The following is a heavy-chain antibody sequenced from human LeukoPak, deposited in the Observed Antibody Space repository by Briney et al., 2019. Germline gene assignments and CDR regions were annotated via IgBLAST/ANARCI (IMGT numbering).Heavy chain of an antibody. CDR1: GFTFSDYC. Sequence: GGSLRLSCTASGFTFSDYCMSWIRQTPGKGLEWVSYISSRGGSISYADSVQGRFTISRDNAKNSLYLQMNSLRAEDTAIYYCARRGSSGRSLDYWGQGTLVTVSS. CDR3: ARRGSSGRSLDY. V-gene: IGHV3-11*01. D-gene: IGHD6-19*01. CDR2: ISSRGGSI. J-gene: IGHJ4*02.